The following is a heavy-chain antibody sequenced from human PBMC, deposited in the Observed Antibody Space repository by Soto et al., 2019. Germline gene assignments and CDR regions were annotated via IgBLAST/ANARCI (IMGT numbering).Heavy chain of an antibody. CDR2: IWYDGSNK. V-gene: IGHV3-33*01. CDR1: GFTFSSYG. CDR3: ASEPPPGYSSGWYGLDY. D-gene: IGHD6-19*01. J-gene: IGHJ4*02. Sequence: ESGGGVVQPGRSLRLSCAASGFTFSSYGMHWVRQAPGKGLEWVAVIWYDGSNKYYADSVKGRFTISRDNSKNTLYLQMNSLRAEDTAVYYCASEPPPGYSSGWYGLDYWGQGTLVTVSS.